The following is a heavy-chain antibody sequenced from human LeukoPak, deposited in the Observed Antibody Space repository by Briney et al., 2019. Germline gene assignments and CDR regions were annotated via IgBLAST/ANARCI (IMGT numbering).Heavy chain of an antibody. CDR2: IKQAGSEK. V-gene: IGHV3-7*03. CDR3: ARDHCSSTSCYIFYGMDV. D-gene: IGHD2-2*02. Sequence: GGALRLSCAASGFTFSSYWMSWVRQAPGKGLEWVANIKQAGSEKDYVDSVKGRFTISRDNAKNSLYLQMNSLRAEDTAVYYCARDHCSSTSCYIFYGMDVWGQGTTVTVSS. J-gene: IGHJ6*02. CDR1: GFTFSSYW.